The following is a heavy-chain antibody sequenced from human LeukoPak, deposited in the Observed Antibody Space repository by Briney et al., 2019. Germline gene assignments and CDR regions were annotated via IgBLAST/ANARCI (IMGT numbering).Heavy chain of an antibody. CDR2: IKEDGSEI. CDR1: GFNFSTYW. D-gene: IGHD3-10*01. Sequence: GGSLRLPCAASGFNFSTYWMTWVRQVPGKGLEWVANIKEDGSEIYYVDAVKGRFSISRDNAKTSLYLQMHSLSVADTAVYYCVTYQTGRLPYFFDYWGQGTLVTVSS. CDR3: VTYQTGRLPYFFDY. V-gene: IGHV3-7*01. J-gene: IGHJ4*02.